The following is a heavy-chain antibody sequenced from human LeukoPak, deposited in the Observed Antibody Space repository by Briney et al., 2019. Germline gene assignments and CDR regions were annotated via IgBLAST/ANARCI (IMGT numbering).Heavy chain of an antibody. D-gene: IGHD1-14*01. V-gene: IGHV3-7*01. Sequence: GGSLRLSCAASGFTFSGHWMSWVRQAPGKGLEWVANINQGGSHKYYVDSVKGRFTISRDNANNLLYLQMNSPRGEDTAVYYCTRDRSRAEDDWGQGTLVTVSS. CDR1: GFTFSGHW. CDR3: TRDRSRAEDD. J-gene: IGHJ4*02. CDR2: INQGGSHK.